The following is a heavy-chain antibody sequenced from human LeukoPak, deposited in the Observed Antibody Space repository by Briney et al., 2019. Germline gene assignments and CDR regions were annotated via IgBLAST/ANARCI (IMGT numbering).Heavy chain of an antibody. V-gene: IGHV4-39*01. CDR2: IYSGTT. CDR1: GGSISSSGNY. CDR3: ARHRWINYYFDV. Sequence: SETLSLTCTVSGGSISSSGNYWVWIRQPPGKGLEWIASIYSGTTYYNPSLKSRVTIFVDTSDKQFSLKLSSVTAADTAVYYCARHRWINYYFDVWGRGTLVTISS. J-gene: IGHJ2*01. D-gene: IGHD4-4*01.